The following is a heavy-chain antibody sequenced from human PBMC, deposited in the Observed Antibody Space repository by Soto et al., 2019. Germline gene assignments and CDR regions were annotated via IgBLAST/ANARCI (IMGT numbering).Heavy chain of an antibody. CDR2: INHSGST. CDR3: ARGRVSSGWYRDY. D-gene: IGHD6-19*01. Sequence: SETLCLTCAFYGGSFSVYYWSWIRQPPEKGLDWIGEINHSGSTNYNPSLKGRVTISVDTSKNHFSPNLTSVTAADTAVYYCARGRVSSGWYRDYWGQGTMVTVSS. V-gene: IGHV4-34*01. CDR1: GGSFSVYY. J-gene: IGHJ4*02.